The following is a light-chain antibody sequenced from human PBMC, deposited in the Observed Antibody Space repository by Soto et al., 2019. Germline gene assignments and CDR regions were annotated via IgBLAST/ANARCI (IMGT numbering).Light chain of an antibody. CDR1: QSVSSK. CDR2: GAS. V-gene: IGKV3-15*01. CDR3: QQYNDWPRT. Sequence: EIVMTQSPATLSVSPGERATLSCRASQSVSSKLAWYRQRPGQSPRLLIYGASARATGIPARFSGSGSGTDFTLTISSLQSEDFAVYYCQQYNDWPRTFGQGTKVEIK. J-gene: IGKJ1*01.